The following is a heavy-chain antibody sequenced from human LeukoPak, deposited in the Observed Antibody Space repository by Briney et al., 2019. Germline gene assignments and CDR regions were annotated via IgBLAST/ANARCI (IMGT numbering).Heavy chain of an antibody. V-gene: IGHV3-48*02. CDR1: GFTFSSHS. J-gene: IGHJ4*02. CDR2: ISSSSSTI. CDR3: ARDPALDS. Sequence: GGSLRLSCAASGFTFSSHSMDWVRQAPGKGLEWVSYISSSSSTIYYADSVKGRFTISRDNAKNSLFLQLNNLRDEDTAVYYCARDPALDSWGQGTLVTVSS.